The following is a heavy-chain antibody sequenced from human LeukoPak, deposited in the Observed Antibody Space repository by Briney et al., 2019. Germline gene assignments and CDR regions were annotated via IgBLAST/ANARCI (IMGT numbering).Heavy chain of an antibody. J-gene: IGHJ4*02. V-gene: IGHV1-18*01. D-gene: IGHD3-10*01. CDR2: ISAYNGNT. CDR1: GHTFTSYG. CDR3: AREGNRGTYYYGSGSYSPFDY. Sequence: ASVKVSCKSSGHTFTSYGISWVRQAPGQGLEWMGWISAYNGNTNYAQKVQDRFTMTTDTSTTTAYMELMSLRSDDTAIYYCAREGNRGTYYYGSGSYSPFDYWGQGTLVTVSS.